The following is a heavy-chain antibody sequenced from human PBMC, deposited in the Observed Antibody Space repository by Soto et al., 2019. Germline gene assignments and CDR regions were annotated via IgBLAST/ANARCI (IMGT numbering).Heavy chain of an antibody. J-gene: IGHJ4*02. CDR2: IIPILGIA. V-gene: IGHV1-69*02. D-gene: IGHD1-7*01. CDR1: GGTFSSYT. CDR3: RVMLTGPTLGFDY. Sequence: QVQLVQSGAEVKKPGSSVKVSCKASGGTFSSYTISWVRQAPGQGLEWMGRIIPILGIANYAQKFQGRVTITADKSTSTAYMELSSLRSEDTAVYYCRVMLTGPTLGFDYWGQGTLVTVSS.